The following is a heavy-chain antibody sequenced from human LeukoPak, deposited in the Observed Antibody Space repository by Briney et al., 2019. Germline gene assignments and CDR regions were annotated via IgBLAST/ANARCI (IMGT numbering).Heavy chain of an antibody. CDR2: IYYSGST. CDR3: ARHPLFRAYYYDSSGYSPFDY. D-gene: IGHD3-22*01. CDR1: GGSISSSSYY. V-gene: IGHV4-39*01. J-gene: IGHJ4*02. Sequence: SETLSLTCTVSGGSISSSSYYWGWTRQPPGKGLEWIGSIYYSGSTYYNPSLKSRVTISVDTSKNQFSLKLSSVTAADTAVYYCARHPLFRAYYYDSSGYSPFDYWGQGTLVTVSS.